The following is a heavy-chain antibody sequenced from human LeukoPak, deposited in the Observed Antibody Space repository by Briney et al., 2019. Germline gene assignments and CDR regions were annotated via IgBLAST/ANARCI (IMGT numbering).Heavy chain of an antibody. CDR1: GDSISSRDW. CDR2: IYHSGNI. J-gene: IGHJ3*01. D-gene: IGHD6-13*01. Sequence: SETLSLTCAVSGDSISSRDWWSWVRQPPGRGLEWIAEIYHSGNINYNPSLKSRVTISVDKSKNQISLKVDPVTAADTAVYCARDPVATPGTAFDLWGHGTMVTVSS. CDR3: ARDPVATPGTAFDL. V-gene: IGHV4-4*02.